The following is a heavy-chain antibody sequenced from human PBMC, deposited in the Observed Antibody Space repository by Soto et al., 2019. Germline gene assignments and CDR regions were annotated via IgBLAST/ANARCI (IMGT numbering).Heavy chain of an antibody. V-gene: IGHV4-31*03. D-gene: IGHD6-13*01. CDR1: GGSISSGGYY. J-gene: IGHJ6*02. CDR3: ARGLVRRNYYYYGMDV. Sequence: SETLSLTCTVSGGSISSGGYYWSWIRQHPGKGLEWIGYIYYSGSTYYNPSLKSRATISVDTSKNQFSLKLSSVTAADTAVYYCARGLVRRNYYYYGMDVWGQGTTVTVS. CDR2: IYYSGST.